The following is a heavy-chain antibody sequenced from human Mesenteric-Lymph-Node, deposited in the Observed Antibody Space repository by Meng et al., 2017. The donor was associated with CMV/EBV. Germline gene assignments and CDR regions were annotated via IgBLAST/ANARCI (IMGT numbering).Heavy chain of an antibody. Sequence: SETLSLTCAVYGGSFSGYYWSWIRQPPGRGLEWIGEINHGGNSNYNPSLKSRVSLSIDTSKNQFSLKLTSVTAADTAVYYCARPPYYSDSSHYHRSDYFDYWSQGALVTVSS. D-gene: IGHD3-22*01. CDR2: INHGGNS. V-gene: IGHV4-34*01. CDR3: ARPPYYSDSSHYHRSDYFDY. CDR1: GGSFSGYY. J-gene: IGHJ4*02.